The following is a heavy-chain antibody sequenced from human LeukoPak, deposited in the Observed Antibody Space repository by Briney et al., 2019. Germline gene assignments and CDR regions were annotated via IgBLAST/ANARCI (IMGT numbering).Heavy chain of an antibody. V-gene: IGHV3-21*01. CDR2: ISTSSLFI. CDR3: ARDGDYTNTYFDY. D-gene: IGHD4-11*01. Sequence: GGSLRLSCAASGFTFSSYSMHWVRQAPGKGLEWVSSISTSSLFIYYADSVKGRFTISRDNAKNSLYLQTNSPRAEDTAVYYCARDGDYTNTYFDYWGQGTLVTVSS. J-gene: IGHJ4*02. CDR1: GFTFSSYS.